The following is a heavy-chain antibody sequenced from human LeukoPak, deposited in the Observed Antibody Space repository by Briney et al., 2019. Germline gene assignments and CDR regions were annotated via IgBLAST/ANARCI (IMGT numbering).Heavy chain of an antibody. CDR2: IYSGGST. D-gene: IGHD6-13*01. Sequence: PGGSLRLSCAASGFTVSSNYMSWVRQAPGKGLEWVSVIYSGGSTYYADSVKGRFTISRDNSKNTLYLQMNSLRAEDTAVYYCARDRRGSSWSYYYYGMDVWGQGTTVTVSS. CDR3: ARDRRGSSWSYYYYGMDV. V-gene: IGHV3-66*01. J-gene: IGHJ6*02. CDR1: GFTVSSNY.